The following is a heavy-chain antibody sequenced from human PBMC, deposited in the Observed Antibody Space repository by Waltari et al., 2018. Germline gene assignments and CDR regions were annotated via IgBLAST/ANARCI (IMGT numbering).Heavy chain of an antibody. J-gene: IGHJ4*02. Sequence: QLQLQESGPGLVKPSETLSLTCTVSGASISSTSYYWGWIRQPPGKGLGWIGGIYYSGRTYDNPPLKSRVSISVDTSKNQFALKLSSVTAADTAVYYCVYGSGSYYISNFDYWGQGTLVTVSS. V-gene: IGHV4-39*01. D-gene: IGHD3-10*01. CDR2: IYYSGRT. CDR1: GASISSTSYY. CDR3: VYGSGSYYISNFDY.